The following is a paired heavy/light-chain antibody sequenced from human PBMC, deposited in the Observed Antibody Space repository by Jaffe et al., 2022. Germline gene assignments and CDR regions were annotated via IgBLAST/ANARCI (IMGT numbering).Heavy chain of an antibody. V-gene: IGHV3-72*01. D-gene: IGHD3-3*01. CDR2: IGHKADSYTT. Sequence: EVQLVESGGALVQPGGSLRISCAASGFTFSDHYMDWVRQAPGKGLEWVGHIGHKADSYTTYYAASVKGRFTVSRDDSENSVYLQMNSLKTEDTAVYFCVRDSMYGARDYWGQGTLVTVSS. CDR1: GFTFSDHY. CDR3: VRDSMYGARDY. J-gene: IGHJ4*02.
Light chain of an antibody. CDR2: EVS. CDR3: MHALHFPLT. V-gene: IGKV2-29*03. CDR1: QPLLSSDGKTL. J-gene: IGKJ4*01. Sequence: DIVMTQTPLSLSVTPGQPASISCKSSQPLLSSDGKTLFYWYLQKPGQPPQLLIYEVSKRFSGVPDRFSGSGSGTDFTLKISRVEAEDVGVYYCMHALHFPLTFGGGTKVEIK.